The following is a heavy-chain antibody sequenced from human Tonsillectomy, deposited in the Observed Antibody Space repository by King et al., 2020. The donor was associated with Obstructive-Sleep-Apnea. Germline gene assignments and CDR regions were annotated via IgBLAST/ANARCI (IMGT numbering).Heavy chain of an antibody. Sequence: VQLVESGGGLVQPGGSLRISCAASGFTLSRYWMHWVRQAPGKGLVWVSGIKSDGISTTYADSVKGRFTISRDNAKNTLYLQMNSLRAEDTAVYYCAREIYGDYGVDYWGQGTLVTVSS. CDR3: AREIYGDYGVDY. CDR1: GFTLSRYW. D-gene: IGHD4-17*01. V-gene: IGHV3-74*01. J-gene: IGHJ4*02. CDR2: IKSDGIST.